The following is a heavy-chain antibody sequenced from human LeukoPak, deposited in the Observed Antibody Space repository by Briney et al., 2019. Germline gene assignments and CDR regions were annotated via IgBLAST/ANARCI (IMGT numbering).Heavy chain of an antibody. D-gene: IGHD1-20*01. CDR1: GFTFGSYA. CDR2: ISGSGGRT. Sequence: GGSLRLSCAASGFTFGSYAMNWVRQAPGKGLEWVSTISGSGGRTYYADSVKGRFTISRDNSKNTLYMQMNSLRAEDTAVYYCARDPPFIIGTTFFDYWGQGTLVTVSS. V-gene: IGHV3-23*01. CDR3: ARDPPFIIGTTFFDY. J-gene: IGHJ4*02.